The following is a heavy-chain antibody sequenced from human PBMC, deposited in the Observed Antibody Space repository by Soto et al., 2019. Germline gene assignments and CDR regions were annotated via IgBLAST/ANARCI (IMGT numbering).Heavy chain of an antibody. Sequence: SLRLSCAASGFTFSSYGMHWVRQAPGKGLEWVAVIWFDGSNKFYADSVKGRFTISRDNSKNTVYLQMNSLRDEDSAAYYCATTGPYWGQGTLVTVSS. CDR3: ATTGPY. CDR1: GFTFSSYG. CDR2: IWFDGSNK. J-gene: IGHJ4*02. V-gene: IGHV3-33*01.